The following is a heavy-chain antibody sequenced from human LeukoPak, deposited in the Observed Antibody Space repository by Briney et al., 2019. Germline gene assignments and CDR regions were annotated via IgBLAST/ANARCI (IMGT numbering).Heavy chain of an antibody. D-gene: IGHD6-13*01. V-gene: IGHV3-53*01. CDR3: ATTGYSSTNY. CDR2: ISGSGDT. CDR1: GFTVSSNY. Sequence: GGSLRLSCAASGFTVSSNYMSRVRQAPGKGLEWVSAISGSGDTYYADSVKGRFTISRDNSKNTLYLQMNSLRAEDTAVYYCATTGYSSTNYWGQGTLVTVSS. J-gene: IGHJ4*02.